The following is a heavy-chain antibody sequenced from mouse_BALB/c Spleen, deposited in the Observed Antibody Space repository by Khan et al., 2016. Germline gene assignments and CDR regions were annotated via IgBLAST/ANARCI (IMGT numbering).Heavy chain of an antibody. V-gene: IGHV9-2-1*01. D-gene: IGHD2-12*01. CDR3: AAYYSDAMDY. Sequence: QIQLVQSGPELKKPGETVKISCKASGYTFTDYSMHWVKQAPGKGLQWMGWINTETGEPTYADDFKGRFAFSLETSASTAYLQINNLKNEDTATYFCAAYYSDAMDYWGQGTSVTVSS. J-gene: IGHJ4*01. CDR1: GYTFTDYS. CDR2: INTETGEP.